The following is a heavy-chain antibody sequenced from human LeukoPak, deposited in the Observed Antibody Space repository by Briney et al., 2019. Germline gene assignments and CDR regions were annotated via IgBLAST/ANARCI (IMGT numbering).Heavy chain of an antibody. CDR2: ISGGGRSP. D-gene: IGHD6-13*01. CDR1: GFTFSSYA. J-gene: IGHJ4*02. V-gene: IGHV3-23*01. Sequence: GGSLRLSCAASGFTFSSYAMNWVRRAPGKGLEWVSGISGGGRSPYHADSVKGRFTISRDNSKNTLYLQMNSLRAEDTAVYYCARAGYSSSWYFDYWGQGTLVTVSS. CDR3: ARAGYSSSWYFDY.